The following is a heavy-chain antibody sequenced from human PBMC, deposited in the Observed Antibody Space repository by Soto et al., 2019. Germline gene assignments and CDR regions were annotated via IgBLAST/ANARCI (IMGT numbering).Heavy chain of an antibody. CDR3: ARDLFSGRYDRSAEYFQH. CDR2: ISAYNGNT. V-gene: IGHV1-18*01. J-gene: IGHJ1*01. Sequence: GASVKVSCKASGYTFTSYGISWVRQAPGQGLEWMGWISAYNGNTNYAQKLQGRVTMTTDTSTSTAYMELRSLRSDDTAVYYCARDLFSGRYDRSAEYFQHWGQGTLVTVSS. CDR1: GYTFTSYG. D-gene: IGHD6-19*01.